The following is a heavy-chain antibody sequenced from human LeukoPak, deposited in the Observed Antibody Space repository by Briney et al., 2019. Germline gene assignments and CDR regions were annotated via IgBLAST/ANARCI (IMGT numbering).Heavy chain of an antibody. CDR1: GFNFSGYG. J-gene: IGHJ6*02. CDR3: AKEPVAVPSYYGMDV. Sequence: GGSLRLSCAGSGFNFSGYGMSWVRQAPGKGLEWVSAISGSGSITFYADSVKGRFTVSRDNSRKTLYLQMSSLRAEDTAVYYCAKEPVAVPSYYGMDVWGQGTTVTVSS. D-gene: IGHD6-19*01. V-gene: IGHV3-23*01. CDR2: ISGSGSIT.